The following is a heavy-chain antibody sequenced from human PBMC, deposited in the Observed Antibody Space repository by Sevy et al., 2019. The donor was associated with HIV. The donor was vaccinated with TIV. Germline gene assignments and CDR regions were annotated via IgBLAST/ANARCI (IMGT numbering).Heavy chain of an antibody. CDR2: INSDGSST. J-gene: IGHJ4*02. CDR1: GFTFSSYW. V-gene: IGHV3-74*01. Sequence: GGSLRLSCAASGFTFSSYWMHWVRQAPGKGLVWVSRINSDGSSTSYADSVKGRFTISRDNAKNTLYLQMNSLRAEHTAVYYCAREKFGESFDYWGQGTLVTVSS. D-gene: IGHD3-10*01. CDR3: AREKFGESFDY.